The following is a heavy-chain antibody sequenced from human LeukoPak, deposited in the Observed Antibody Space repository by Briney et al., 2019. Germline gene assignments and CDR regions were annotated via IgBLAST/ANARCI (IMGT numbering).Heavy chain of an antibody. J-gene: IGHJ4*02. D-gene: IGHD2-15*01. CDR2: ISVSGSST. CDR3: AKAGVVVAATIDY. CDR1: GFTFSSYA. V-gene: IGHV3-23*01. Sequence: GGSLRLSCAASGFTFSSYATNWVRQAPGTGLEWVSAISVSGSSTYYADSVKGRFTISRDNSKNTLYLQMNSLRAEDTAVYYCAKAGVVVAATIDYWGQGTLVTVSS.